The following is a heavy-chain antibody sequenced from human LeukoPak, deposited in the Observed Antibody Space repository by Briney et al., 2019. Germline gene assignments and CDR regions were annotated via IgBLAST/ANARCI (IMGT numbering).Heavy chain of an antibody. CDR3: VRGGYCSGGTCYKWNAFDI. J-gene: IGHJ3*02. D-gene: IGHD2-15*01. CDR1: GFPFSRNE. CDR2: IVSSGSTI. V-gene: IGHV3-48*03. Sequence: QPGGSLRLSCAASGFPFSRNEMNWVRQAPGKGLEWVSYIVSSGSTIYYADSVRGRFTISRDNAKNSLYLQMNSLRAEDTAIYYCVRGGYCSGGTCYKWNAFDIWGQGTMVTVSS.